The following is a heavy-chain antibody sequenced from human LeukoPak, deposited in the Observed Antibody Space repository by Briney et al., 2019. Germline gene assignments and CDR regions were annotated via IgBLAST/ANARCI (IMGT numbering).Heavy chain of an antibody. CDR1: GGSFSGYY. Sequence: SETLSLTCAVYGGSFSGYYWSWIRQPPGKGLEWIGEINHSGSTNYNPSLKSRVTISVDTSRNQFSLKLSSVTAADTAVYYCARKVYAASLDYWGQGTLVTVSS. D-gene: IGHD2-8*01. J-gene: IGHJ4*02. V-gene: IGHV4-34*01. CDR3: ARKVYAASLDY. CDR2: INHSGST.